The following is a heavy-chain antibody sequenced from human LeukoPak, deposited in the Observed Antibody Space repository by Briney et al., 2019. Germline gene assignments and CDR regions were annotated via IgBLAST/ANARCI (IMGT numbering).Heavy chain of an antibody. J-gene: IGHJ1*01. CDR2: ISYDGSNQ. CDR3: AKGTPGIAVAGTGYFQH. D-gene: IGHD6-19*01. CDR1: GFTFSTYG. Sequence: GGSLRLSCAASGFTFSTYGMHWVRQAPGKGLEWVAVISYDGSNQYYADSVKGRFTISRDNSKNTLYLQMNSLRVEDTAVYFCAKGTPGIAVAGTGYFQHWGQGTLVTVSS. V-gene: IGHV3-30*18.